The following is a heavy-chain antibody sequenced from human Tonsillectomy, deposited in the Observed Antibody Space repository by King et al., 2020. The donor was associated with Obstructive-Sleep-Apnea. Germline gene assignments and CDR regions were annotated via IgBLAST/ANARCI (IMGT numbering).Heavy chain of an antibody. CDR3: ARSKNTAMVSYYGMDV. Sequence: TLKESGPVLVKPTETLTLTCTVSGFSLSTARMGVSWIRHPPRKALEWLAHIFSNDEKSYTTSLNSRLTISKDTSQSQVVLTMTNMDPVDTATYYCARSKNTAMVSYYGMDVWGQGTTVTVSS. CDR2: IFSNDEK. CDR1: GFSLSTARMG. V-gene: IGHV2-26*01. J-gene: IGHJ6*02. D-gene: IGHD5-18*01.